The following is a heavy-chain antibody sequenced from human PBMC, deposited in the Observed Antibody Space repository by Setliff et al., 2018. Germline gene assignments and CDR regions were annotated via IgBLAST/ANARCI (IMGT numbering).Heavy chain of an antibody. V-gene: IGHV3-23*01. J-gene: IGHJ4*02. D-gene: IGHD6-13*01. CDR2: ISDTAIGI. Sequence: GGSLRLSCATSGFTFNTYAMGWVRQPPGKGLEWVSTISDTAIGIYYADSVRGRFTISRDNSKKTLHLQMNSLRAEDTAIYYCAKDIVGYSSTWPKRDYFDYWGQGTLVTVSS. CDR3: AKDIVGYSSTWPKRDYFDY. CDR1: GFTFNTYA.